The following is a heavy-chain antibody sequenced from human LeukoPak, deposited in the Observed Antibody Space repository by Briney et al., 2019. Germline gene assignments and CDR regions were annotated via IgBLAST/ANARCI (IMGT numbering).Heavy chain of an antibody. CDR1: GFTFEDYA. CDR2: ISWNSGSI. D-gene: IGHD2-2*02. CDR3: AKSVYHYYYYGMDV. V-gene: IGHV3-9*01. J-gene: IGHJ6*02. Sequence: PGGSLRLSCAASGFTFEDYAMHWVRQAPGKGLEWVSGISWNSGSIGYADSVKGRFTISRDNAKNSLYLQMNSLRAEDTALYYCAKSVYHYYYYGMDVWGQGTTVTVSS.